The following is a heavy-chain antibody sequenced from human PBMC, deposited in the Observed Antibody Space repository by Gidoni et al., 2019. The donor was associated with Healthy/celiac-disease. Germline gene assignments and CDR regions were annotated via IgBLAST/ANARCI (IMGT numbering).Heavy chain of an antibody. D-gene: IGHD3-10*01. CDR3: ARDYYGSGSYSSPVDY. Sequence: QVQLVESGGGLVKPGGSLRLSCAASGFTFSDYYMSWIRQAPGKGLEWFSYISSSSSYTNYADSVKGRFTISRDNAKNSLYLQMNSLRAEDTAVYYCARDYYGSGSYSSPVDYWGQGTLVTVSS. CDR1: GFTFSDYY. CDR2: ISSSSSYT. J-gene: IGHJ4*02. V-gene: IGHV3-11*05.